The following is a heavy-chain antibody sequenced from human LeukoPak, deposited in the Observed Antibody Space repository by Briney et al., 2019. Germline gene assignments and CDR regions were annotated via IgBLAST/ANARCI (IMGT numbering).Heavy chain of an antibody. Sequence: PGGSLRLSCGASGFTFSDYWMSWVRQAPGKGLEWVATTNRDGGQRSYVDSVKGRFAISRDNAKNSLYLQMSSLKTEDTAVYYCARDISPDDYFDSHKCYYDAFDIWGQGTLVTVSS. D-gene: IGHD3-22*01. J-gene: IGHJ3*02. CDR2: TNRDGGQR. CDR1: GFTFSDYW. V-gene: IGHV3-7*04. CDR3: ARDISPDDYFDSHKCYYDAFDI.